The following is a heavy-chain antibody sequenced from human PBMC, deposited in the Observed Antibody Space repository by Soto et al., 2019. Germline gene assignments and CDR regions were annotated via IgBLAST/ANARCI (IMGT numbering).Heavy chain of an antibody. CDR3: ARVQKGAAVAGTPND. V-gene: IGHV3-7*04. J-gene: IGHJ1*01. CDR2: INPDGSEK. D-gene: IGHD6-19*01. Sequence: PGGSLRLSCAASGFTFSNYWMNWVRQAPGKGLEWVANINPDGSEKYYVDSVKGRFAISRDNAESSLFLQMNSLKDEDTAVYYCARVQKGAAVAGTPNDWGRCTLVTISS. CDR1: GFTFSNYW.